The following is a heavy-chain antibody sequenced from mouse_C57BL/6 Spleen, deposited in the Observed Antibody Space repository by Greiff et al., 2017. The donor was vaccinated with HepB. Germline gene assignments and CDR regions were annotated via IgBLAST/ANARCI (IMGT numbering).Heavy chain of an antibody. J-gene: IGHJ2*01. Sequence: VQLQQPGAELVKPGASVKLSCKASGYTFTSYWMQWVKQRPGQGLEWIGEIDPSDSYTNYNQKFKGKATLTVDTSSSTAYMQLSSLTSEDSAVYYCARKFYGNGDYWGQGTTLTVSS. CDR2: IDPSDSYT. D-gene: IGHD2-1*01. V-gene: IGHV1-50*01. CDR3: ARKFYGNGDY. CDR1: GYTFTSYW.